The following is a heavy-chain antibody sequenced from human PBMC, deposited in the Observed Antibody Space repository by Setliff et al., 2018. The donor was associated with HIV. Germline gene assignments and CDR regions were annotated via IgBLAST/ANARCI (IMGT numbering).Heavy chain of an antibody. V-gene: IGHV3-74*01. CDR2: INVDGSSI. CDR1: GFTFTDYW. D-gene: IGHD3-10*01. Sequence: GESLKISCAASGFTFTDYWMHWVRQVPGQGLVWVSRINVDGSSIYYADSVRGRFTISRGNAKNSLYLQMISLRAEDTAVYYCAYYSSGSFYLGYYYYHGMDVWGQGTTVTVSS. CDR3: AYYSSGSFYLGYYYYHGMDV. J-gene: IGHJ6*02.